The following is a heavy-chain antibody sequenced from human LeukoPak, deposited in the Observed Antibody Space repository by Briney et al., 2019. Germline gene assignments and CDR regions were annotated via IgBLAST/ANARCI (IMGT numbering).Heavy chain of an antibody. D-gene: IGHD2-2*01. CDR3: ARLPPPYADY. CDR1: GYTFTGYY. J-gene: IGHJ4*02. V-gene: IGHV1-2*02. Sequence: GSVKVPCKASGYTFTGYYMHWVRQAPGQGLEWMGWINPNSGGTNYAQKFQGRVTMTRDTSVSTAYMELSRLRSDDTAVYYCARLPPPYADYWGQGTLVTVSS. CDR2: INPNSGGT.